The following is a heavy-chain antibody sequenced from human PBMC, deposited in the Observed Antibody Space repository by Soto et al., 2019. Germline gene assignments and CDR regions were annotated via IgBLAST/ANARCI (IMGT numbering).Heavy chain of an antibody. V-gene: IGHV3-23*01. J-gene: IGHJ4*02. CDR2: ISSSGAST. CDR1: GFTFSSSA. D-gene: IGHD1-26*01. CDR3: AKDQKWESPHYSDY. Sequence: EVQLLESGGGLVQPGGSLRLSCAASGFTFSSSAMSWVRQAPGKGLEWVSGISSSGASTNYADSVKGRFTISRDNSKNTQYLQMNSLRAEDTAVYYCAKDQKWESPHYSDYWGQGTLVTVSS.